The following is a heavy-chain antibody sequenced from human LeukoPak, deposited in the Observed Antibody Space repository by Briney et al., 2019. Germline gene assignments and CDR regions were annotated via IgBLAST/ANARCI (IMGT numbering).Heavy chain of an antibody. CDR2: IYYSGST. CDR3: ARGLWFGDENPPYFDY. Sequence: SETLSLTCTVSGGSISSSSYYWGWIRQPPGKGLEWIGSIYYSGSTYYNPSLKSRVTISIDTSKNQFSLKLSSVTAADTAVYYCARGLWFGDENPPYFDYWGQGTLVTVSS. D-gene: IGHD3-10*01. J-gene: IGHJ4*02. V-gene: IGHV4-39*07. CDR1: GGSISSSSYY.